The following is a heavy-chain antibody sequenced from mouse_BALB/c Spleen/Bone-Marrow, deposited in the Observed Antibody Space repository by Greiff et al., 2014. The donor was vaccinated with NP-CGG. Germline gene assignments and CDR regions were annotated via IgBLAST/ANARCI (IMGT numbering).Heavy chain of an antibody. CDR2: ILPGSGST. CDR1: GYTFSSYW. V-gene: IGHV1-9*01. D-gene: IGHD1-1*01. J-gene: IGHJ2*01. Sequence: VQLVESGAELMKPGASVKISCKATGYTFSSYWIEWVKQRPGHGLEWIGEILPGSGSTNYNEKFKGKATFTADTSSNTAYMQLSSLTSEDSAVYYGAREDYYGSSYGDYWGQGTTLTVSS. CDR3: AREDYYGSSYGDY.